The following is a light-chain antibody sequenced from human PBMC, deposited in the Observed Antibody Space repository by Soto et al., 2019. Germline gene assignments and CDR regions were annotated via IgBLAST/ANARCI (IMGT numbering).Light chain of an antibody. V-gene: IGKV3-20*01. CDR1: QRVSSRF. Sequence: PGERATLSCKASQRVSSRFLAWYQQKPAQAPRLLIYAASTRAAGIPDRFSGGGSGTDFTLTISRLEPEDFAVYYCQQFGYSLWTFGQGTKVEIK. CDR2: AAS. J-gene: IGKJ1*01. CDR3: QQFGYSLWT.